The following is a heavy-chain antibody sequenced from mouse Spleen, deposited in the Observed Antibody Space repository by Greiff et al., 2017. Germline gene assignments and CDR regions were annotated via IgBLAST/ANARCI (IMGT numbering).Heavy chain of an antibody. Sequence: EVQLQESGGGLVQPGGSLSLSCAASGFTFTDYYMSWVRQPPGKALEWLGFIRNKANGYNTEYSASVKGRFTISRDNSQSILYLRMNALGAEDSATYYCARTHGYYYAMDYWGQGTSVTVSS. D-gene: IGHD2-2*01. J-gene: IGHJ4*01. CDR3: ARTHGYYYAMDY. CDR2: IRNKANGYNT. CDR1: GFTFTDYY. V-gene: IGHV7-3*01.